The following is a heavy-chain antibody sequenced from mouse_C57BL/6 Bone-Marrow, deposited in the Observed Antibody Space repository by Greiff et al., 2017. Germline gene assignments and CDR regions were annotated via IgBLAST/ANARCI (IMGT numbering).Heavy chain of an antibody. V-gene: IGHV14-4*01. Sequence: VQLKESGAELVRPGASVKLSCTASGFNIKDDYMHWVKQRPEQGLEWIGWIDPENGDTEYASKFQGKATITADTSSNTAYLQLSILTSEDSAVYYCTYYDSFDCWVPGTTLTVSS. CDR2: IDPENGDT. J-gene: IGHJ2*01. CDR1: GFNIKDDY. CDR3: TYYDSFDC. D-gene: IGHD2-4*01.